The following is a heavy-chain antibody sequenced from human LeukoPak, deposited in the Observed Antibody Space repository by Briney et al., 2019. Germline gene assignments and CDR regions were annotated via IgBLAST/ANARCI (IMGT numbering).Heavy chain of an antibody. J-gene: IGHJ4*02. CDR3: ARADLAGYQEDFDF. CDR2: INSNGET. Sequence: SETLSLTCTVSGGSISSGGYYWSWIRQHPGKGLEWLGHINSNGETHYNPSLKSRLTISVDTSKSQFSLELSSATAADTAVYYCARADLAGYQEDFDFWGQGALVTVSS. D-gene: IGHD3-9*01. CDR1: GGSISSGGYY. V-gene: IGHV4-31*03.